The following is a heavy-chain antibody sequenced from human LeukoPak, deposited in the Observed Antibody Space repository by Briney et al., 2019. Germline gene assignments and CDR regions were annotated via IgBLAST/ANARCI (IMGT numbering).Heavy chain of an antibody. CDR3: ARDLARQRERGGIDY. CDR2: VWYDGSNK. V-gene: IGHV3-33*01. D-gene: IGHD3-16*01. CDR1: GFTFSSYG. Sequence: GGSLRLSCAASGFTFSSYGMYWVRQAPGKGLEWVAVVWYDGSNKYYADSLKGRFTISRDNSKNTLYLQMNSLRAEDTAVYYCARDLARQRERGGIDYWGQGTLVTVSS. J-gene: IGHJ4*02.